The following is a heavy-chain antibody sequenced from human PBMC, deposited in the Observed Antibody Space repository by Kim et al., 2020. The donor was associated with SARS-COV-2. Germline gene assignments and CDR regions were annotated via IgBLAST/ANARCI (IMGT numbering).Heavy chain of an antibody. D-gene: IGHD3-10*01. Sequence: SETLSLTCAVYDLSFSDYYWSWIRQPPGKGLEWVGEINHSGSTDHNPSLGSRVTISLDTSRNQFSLKLSSVTAADTVVYYCARGASPGKMVRGVIRYYYYGMDVWGQGTTVTVSS. J-gene: IGHJ6*02. CDR2: INHSGST. CDR1: DLSFSDYY. V-gene: IGHV4-34*01. CDR3: ARGASPGKMVRGVIRYYYYGMDV.